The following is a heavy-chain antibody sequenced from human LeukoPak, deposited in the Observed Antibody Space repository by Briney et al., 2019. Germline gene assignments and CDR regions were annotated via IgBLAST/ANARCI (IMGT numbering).Heavy chain of an antibody. CDR2: IDPSDSYT. CDR1: GYSFTSYW. J-gene: IGHJ4*02. CDR3: ARQGGHYYGSGSPFDY. D-gene: IGHD3-10*01. V-gene: IGHV5-10-1*01. Sequence: GESLRISCKGSGYSFTSYWISWVRQMPGEGLEWMGRIDPSDSYTNYSPSFQGHVTISADKSISTAYLQWSSLKASDTAMYYCARQGGHYYGSGSPFDYWGQGTLVTVSS.